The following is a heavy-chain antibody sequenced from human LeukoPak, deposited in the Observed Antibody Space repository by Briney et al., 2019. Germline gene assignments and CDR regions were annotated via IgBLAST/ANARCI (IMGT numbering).Heavy chain of an antibody. CDR3: ARGILVTVYAAFDY. J-gene: IGHJ4*02. Sequence: SETLSLTCTVSGDSISGYYWSWIRQPPGKGLEWIGYVYHTGHTHYSPSLKSRVTVSLDTSRNQVSLILSSVTAADTAVYYCARGILVTVYAAFDYWGQGTLVTVSS. CDR1: GDSISGYY. D-gene: IGHD2-8*01. V-gene: IGHV4-59*01. CDR2: VYHTGHT.